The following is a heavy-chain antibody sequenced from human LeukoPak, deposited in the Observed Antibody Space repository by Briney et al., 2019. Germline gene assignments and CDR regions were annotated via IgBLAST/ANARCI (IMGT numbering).Heavy chain of an antibody. CDR1: GGSFSGYY. CDR3: ARGRSNRDS. J-gene: IGHJ4*02. D-gene: IGHD7-27*01. Sequence: SETLSLTSAVYGGSFSGYYWTWIRQAPGKGLEWIGEINHSGSSGITNYNPSLKSRVTISVDTSRKQFFLKLSSVTVADTAVYYCARGRSNRDSWGQGTLVTVSS. CDR2: INHSGSSGIT. V-gene: IGHV4-34*01.